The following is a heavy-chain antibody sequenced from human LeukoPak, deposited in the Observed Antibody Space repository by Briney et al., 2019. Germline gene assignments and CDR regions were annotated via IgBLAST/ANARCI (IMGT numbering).Heavy chain of an antibody. CDR2: INPNSGGT. Sequence: ASVKVSCKASGYSFIDFYMHWVRQAPGQGLEWMGWINPNSGGTNSAQKFQGRVTMTRDTSITTVYMEVSWLTSDDTAIYYCARADRLHGGPYLIGPWGQGTLVTVSS. CDR3: ARADRLHGGPYLIGP. V-gene: IGHV1-2*02. J-gene: IGHJ5*02. CDR1: GYSFIDFY. D-gene: IGHD2-21*01.